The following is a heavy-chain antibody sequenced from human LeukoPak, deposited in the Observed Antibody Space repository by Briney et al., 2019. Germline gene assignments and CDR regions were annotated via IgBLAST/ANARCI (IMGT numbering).Heavy chain of an antibody. V-gene: IGHV4-39*01. D-gene: IGHD3-3*01. Sequence: SETLSLTCTVSGGSISTSSYYWGWIRQPPRKGLEWIGSMYYSGSTYYNPSLKSRVTISVDTSKNQFSLKLSSVTAADTALYYCASNEWSGYYFDYWGQGTLVTVSS. CDR3: ASNEWSGYYFDY. J-gene: IGHJ4*02. CDR1: GGSISTSSYY. CDR2: MYYSGST.